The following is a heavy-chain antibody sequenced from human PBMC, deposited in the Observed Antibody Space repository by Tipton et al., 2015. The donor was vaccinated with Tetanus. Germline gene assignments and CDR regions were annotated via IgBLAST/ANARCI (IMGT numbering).Heavy chain of an antibody. D-gene: IGHD6-13*01. Sequence: QVQLVQSGAEVKPSETLSLTCTVSGGSINSGTYSWGWIRQPPGKGLEWIGSVYNSGGTYYNPSLRRRVTISIGTSNNQFSLKLNSVTAADSAVYYCARGRQRLVPAGFDLWGQGTLVTVSS. J-gene: IGHJ5*02. CDR1: GGSINSGTYS. CDR2: VYNSGGT. V-gene: IGHV4-39*07. CDR3: ARGRQRLVPAGFDL.